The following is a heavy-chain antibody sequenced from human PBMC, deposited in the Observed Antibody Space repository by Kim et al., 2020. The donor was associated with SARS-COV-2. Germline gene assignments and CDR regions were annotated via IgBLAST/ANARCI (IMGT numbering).Heavy chain of an antibody. V-gene: IGHV1-18*04. D-gene: IGHD3-9*01. Sequence: ASVKVSCKASGYTFTSYGISWVRQAPGQGLEWMGWISAYNGNTNYAQKLQGRVTMTTDTSTSTAYMELRSLRSDDTAVYYCARASSILTGILNWYFDLWGRGTLVTVSS. CDR1: GYTFTSYG. CDR3: ARASSILTGILNWYFDL. J-gene: IGHJ2*01. CDR2: ISAYNGNT.